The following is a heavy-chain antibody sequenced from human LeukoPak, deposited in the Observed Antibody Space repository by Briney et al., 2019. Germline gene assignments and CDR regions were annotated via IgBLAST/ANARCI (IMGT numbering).Heavy chain of an antibody. CDR2: ISYDGSDK. Sequence: GGSLRLSCAASGFTFISYAMNWVRQAPGKGLEWVVAISYDGSDKYYVDSVKGRFTISRDNSKNTLFLQMNSLRPEDTALYYCARGSPVISGLDLYWGQGTLVTVSS. CDR1: GFTFISYA. V-gene: IGHV3-30*01. D-gene: IGHD3-16*02. J-gene: IGHJ4*02. CDR3: ARGSPVISGLDLY.